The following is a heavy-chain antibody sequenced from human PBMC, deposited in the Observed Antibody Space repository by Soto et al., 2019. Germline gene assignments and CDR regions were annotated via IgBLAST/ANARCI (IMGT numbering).Heavy chain of an antibody. V-gene: IGHV3-23*01. D-gene: IGHD3-3*01. J-gene: IGHJ6*02. CDR2: ISGSGGST. Sequence: GGALRLSCAASGFTFSSYAMSWVRQAPGKGLEWVSAISGSGGSTYYADSVKGRFTISRDNSKNTLYLQMNSLRAEDTAAYYCAKGLRFLEWLPSDRMDVWGQGTTVTVSS. CDR1: GFTFSSYA. CDR3: AKGLRFLEWLPSDRMDV.